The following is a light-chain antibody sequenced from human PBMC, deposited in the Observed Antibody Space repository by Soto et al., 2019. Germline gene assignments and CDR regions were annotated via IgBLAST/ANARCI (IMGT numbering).Light chain of an antibody. CDR2: GAS. CDR1: QSISSSY. V-gene: IGKV3-20*01. Sequence: EIVLTQSPVTLSLSPGERATLSCRASQSISSSYLAWYQQKPGQAPRLLIYGASSRATGIPDRFSGSGSGTDFTLTISSLEPEDFAVYYCQQYGSSPITFGQGTRLEIK. J-gene: IGKJ5*01. CDR3: QQYGSSPIT.